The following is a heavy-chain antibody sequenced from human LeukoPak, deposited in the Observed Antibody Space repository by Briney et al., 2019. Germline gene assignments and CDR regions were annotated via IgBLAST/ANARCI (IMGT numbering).Heavy chain of an antibody. CDR3: AKEGLYDILTGLPDY. V-gene: IGHV3-30*18. D-gene: IGHD3-9*01. CDR2: ISYDGSNK. Sequence: GRSLRLSCAASGFTFSSYGMHWVRQAPGKGLEWVAVISYDGSNKYYADSVKGRFTISRDNSKNTLYLQMNSLRAEDTAVYYCAKEGLYDILTGLPDYWGQGTLVTVSS. J-gene: IGHJ4*02. CDR1: GFTFSSYG.